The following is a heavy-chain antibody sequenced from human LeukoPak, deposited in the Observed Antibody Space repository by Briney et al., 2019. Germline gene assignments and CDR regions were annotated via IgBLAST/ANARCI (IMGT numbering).Heavy chain of an antibody. J-gene: IGHJ4*02. CDR1: GFSFSTSGVG. CDR2: IYWDDDK. Sequence: SGPTLVKPTQTLTLTCTFSGFSFSTSGVGVGWIRQPPGKALEWLALIYWDDDKRYTPSLKSRLTITKDTSKNQVVLTMTNMDPVDTATYYCAHGSVYYRFDYWGQGTLGTVSS. D-gene: IGHD3-22*01. V-gene: IGHV2-5*02. CDR3: AHGSVYYRFDY.